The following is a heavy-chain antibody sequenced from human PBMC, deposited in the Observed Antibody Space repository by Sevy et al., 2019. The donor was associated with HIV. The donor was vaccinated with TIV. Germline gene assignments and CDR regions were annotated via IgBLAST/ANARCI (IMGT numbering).Heavy chain of an antibody. CDR3: ARVPYTEYCFDY. V-gene: IGHV3-33*01. CDR2: IWSDGNNK. D-gene: IGHD2-2*02. J-gene: IGHJ4*02. Sequence: GGSLRLSCAASGFSFSSYGMHWVRQAPGKGLEWVANIWSDGNNKYYADSVKGRFTISRDNSKNTLYLQMNSLRAEDTAVYYCARVPYTEYCFDYWGQGTLVTVSS. CDR1: GFSFSSYG.